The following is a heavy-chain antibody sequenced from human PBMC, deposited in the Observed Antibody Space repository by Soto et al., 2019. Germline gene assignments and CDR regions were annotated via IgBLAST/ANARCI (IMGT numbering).Heavy chain of an antibody. CDR2: IYYSGST. CDR3: ASCIPSSWFDP. V-gene: IGHV4-31*03. CDR1: GGSISSGGYY. Sequence: QVQLQESGPGLVKPSQTLSLTCTVSGGSISSGGYYWSWIRQHPGKGLEWIGYIYYSGSTYYNPSIKTRVTISVETSKNQFPLKLSSVTAADTAVYSCASCIPSSWFDPWGQGTLVTVSS. D-gene: IGHD2-15*01. J-gene: IGHJ5*02.